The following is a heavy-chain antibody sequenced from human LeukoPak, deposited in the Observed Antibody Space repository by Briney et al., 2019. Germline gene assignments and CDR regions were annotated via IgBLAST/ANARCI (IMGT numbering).Heavy chain of an antibody. CDR3: AGSPGGYSYGQFDY. J-gene: IGHJ4*02. CDR2: IYYSGST. V-gene: IGHV4-59*01. CDR1: GGSFSGYY. D-gene: IGHD5-18*01. Sequence: SETLSLTCAVYGGSFSGYYWSWIRQPPGKGLEWIGYIYYSGSTNYNPSLKSRVTISVDTSKNQFSLKLSSVTAADTAVYYCAGSPGGYSYGQFDYWGQGTLVTVSS.